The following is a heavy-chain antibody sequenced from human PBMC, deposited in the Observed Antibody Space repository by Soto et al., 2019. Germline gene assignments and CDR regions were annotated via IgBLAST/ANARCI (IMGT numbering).Heavy chain of an antibody. D-gene: IGHD3-10*01. CDR3: ARDQGITMVRGVITYYGMDV. J-gene: IGHJ6*02. Sequence: VQLVESGGGLVKPGGSLRLSCAASGFTFSSYAISWVRQAPGQGLEWMGGIIPIFGTANYAQKFQGRVTITADESTSTAYMELSSLRSEDTAVYYCARDQGITMVRGVITYYGMDVWGQGTTVTVSS. V-gene: IGHV1-69*01. CDR1: GFTFSSYA. CDR2: IIPIFGTA.